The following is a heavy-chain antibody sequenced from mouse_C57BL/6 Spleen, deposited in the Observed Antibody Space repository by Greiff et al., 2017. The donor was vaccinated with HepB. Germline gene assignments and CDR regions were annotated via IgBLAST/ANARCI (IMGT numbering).Heavy chain of an antibody. Sequence: QVQLQQPGAELVKPGASVKMSCKASGYTFTSYWITWVKQRPGQGLEWIGDIYPGSGSTNYNEKFKSKATLTVDTSSSTAYMQLSSLTSEDSAVYYCARAPYYGNYLYAMDYWGQGTTVTVSS. V-gene: IGHV1-55*01. CDR1: GYTFTSYW. CDR2: IYPGSGST. CDR3: ARAPYYGNYLYAMDY. D-gene: IGHD2-1*01. J-gene: IGHJ4*01.